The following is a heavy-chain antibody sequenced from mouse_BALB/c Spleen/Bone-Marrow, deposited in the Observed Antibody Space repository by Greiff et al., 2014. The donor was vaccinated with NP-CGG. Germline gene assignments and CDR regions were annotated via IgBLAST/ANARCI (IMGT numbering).Heavy chain of an antibody. CDR3: ARGGWLRDAMDY. D-gene: IGHD2-2*01. CDR1: GYTFTSYY. CDR2: IYPGNVNT. V-gene: IGHV1S56*01. Sequence: VQLQQSGPELVKPGASVRISCKASGYTFTSYYIHWVKQRPGQGLEWIGWIYPGNVNTKYNEKFKGKATLTADKSSSTAYMQLSSLSSEDSAFYFCARGGWLRDAMDYWGQGTSVTVSS. J-gene: IGHJ4*01.